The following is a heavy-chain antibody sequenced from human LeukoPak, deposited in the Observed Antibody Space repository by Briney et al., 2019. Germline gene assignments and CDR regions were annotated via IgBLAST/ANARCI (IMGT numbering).Heavy chain of an antibody. CDR1: GLTFSNVW. D-gene: IGHD3-10*01. J-gene: IGHJ3*01. CDR2: SNIAGST. V-gene: IGHV3-74*01. CDR3: ASFRDPYY. Sequence: GGSLRLSCEVSGLTFSNVWMHWVRQPPGQGLVWVCRSNIAGSTVYADPVKGRFTISRDNAKNMVYLQMNSLRTKDTAVYYCASFRDPYYWGRGRMVTVSS.